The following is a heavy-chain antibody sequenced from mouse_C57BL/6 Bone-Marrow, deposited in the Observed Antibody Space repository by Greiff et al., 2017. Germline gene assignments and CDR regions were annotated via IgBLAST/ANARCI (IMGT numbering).Heavy chain of an antibody. D-gene: IGHD3-2*01. CDR3: EGHNATEGWLAY. CDR2: INSDGGST. V-gene: IGHV5-2*01. Sequence: EVLLLESGGGLVQPGESLKLSCESNEYEFPSHDMSWVRKTPEKRLELVAAINSDGGSTYYPDTMESRFIISRDNTTKTLYLQMSSLRSEDTALDYCEGHNATEGWLAYWGQGTLVTVSS. J-gene: IGHJ3*01. CDR1: EYEFPSHD.